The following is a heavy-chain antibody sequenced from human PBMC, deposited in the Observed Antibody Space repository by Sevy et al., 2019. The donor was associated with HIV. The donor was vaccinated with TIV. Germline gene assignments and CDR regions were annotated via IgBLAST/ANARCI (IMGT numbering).Heavy chain of an antibody. D-gene: IGHD2-8*01. CDR2: LSFGCGEI. Sequence: GGSLRLSCAASGFTFSKYSMSWVRQPPGKGLEWVSTLSFGCGEINYADSVKGRFTISRDNSKSSVHLQMNSLGAEDAAVYSCAREGCTKPHDFWGQGTLVTVSS. CDR1: GFTFSKYS. CDR3: AREGCTKPHDF. J-gene: IGHJ4*02. V-gene: IGHV3-23*01.